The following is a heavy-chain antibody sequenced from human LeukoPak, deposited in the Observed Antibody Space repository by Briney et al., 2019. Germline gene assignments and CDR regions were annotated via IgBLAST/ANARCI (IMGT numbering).Heavy chain of an antibody. Sequence: SETLSLTCTVSGGSISSYYWSWIRQPAGKGLEWIGRIYTSGSTNYNPSLKSRVTMSVDTSKNQFSLKLSSVTAADTAVYYCASLLMVRGVTSPDAFDIWGQGTMVTVSS. J-gene: IGHJ3*02. CDR1: GGSISSYY. D-gene: IGHD3-10*01. V-gene: IGHV4-4*07. CDR3: ASLLMVRGVTSPDAFDI. CDR2: IYTSGST.